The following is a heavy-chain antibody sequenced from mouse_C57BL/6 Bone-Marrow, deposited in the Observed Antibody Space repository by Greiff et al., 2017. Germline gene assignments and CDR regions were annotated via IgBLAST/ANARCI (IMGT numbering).Heavy chain of an antibody. V-gene: IGHV1-81*01. CDR3: ASSYYGSSPLDY. CDR1: GYTFTSYG. D-gene: IGHD1-1*01. CDR2: IYPRSGNT. J-gene: IGHJ2*01. Sequence: QVHVKQSGAELARPGASVKLSCKASGYTFTSYGISWVKQRTGQGLEWIGEIYPRSGNTYYNEKFKGKATLTADKSSSTAYMELRSLTSEDSAVYFCASSYYGSSPLDYWGQGTTLTVSS.